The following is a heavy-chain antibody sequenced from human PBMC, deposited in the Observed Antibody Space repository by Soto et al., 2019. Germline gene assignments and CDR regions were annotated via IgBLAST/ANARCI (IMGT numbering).Heavy chain of an antibody. CDR1: GFTFSSYS. CDR3: ARVYSSSWSHWFDP. CDR2: ISSSSSYI. V-gene: IGHV3-21*01. D-gene: IGHD6-13*01. Sequence: GGSLRLSCAASGFTFSSYSMNWVRQAPGKGLEWVSSISSSSSYIYYADSVKGRFTISRDNAKNSLYLQMNSLRAEDTDVYYCARVYSSSWSHWFDPWGQGTLVTVSS. J-gene: IGHJ5*02.